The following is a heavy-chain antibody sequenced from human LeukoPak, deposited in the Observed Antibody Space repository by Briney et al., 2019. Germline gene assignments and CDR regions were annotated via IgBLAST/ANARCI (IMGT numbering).Heavy chain of an antibody. CDR3: AREYYDSSGSHAFDI. D-gene: IGHD3-22*01. CDR1: GYTFTGYY. Sequence: ASVKVSCKASGYTFTGYYMHWVRQAPGQGLEWMGWINPNSGGTNYVQKFQGRVTMTRDTSISTAYMELSRLRSDDTAVYYCAREYYDSSGSHAFDIWGQGTMVTVSS. J-gene: IGHJ3*02. V-gene: IGHV1-2*02. CDR2: INPNSGGT.